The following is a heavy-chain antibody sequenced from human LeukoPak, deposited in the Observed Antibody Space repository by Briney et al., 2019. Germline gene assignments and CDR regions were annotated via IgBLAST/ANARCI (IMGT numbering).Heavy chain of an antibody. CDR1: GGSVSSGSYY. CDR3: AREYRNSSPDY. D-gene: IGHD6-13*01. CDR2: IYYSGST. V-gene: IGHV4-61*01. Sequence: SETLSLTCTVSGGSVSSGSYYWIWIRQPPGKGLEWIGYIYYSGSTNYNPSLKSRVTISVDTSKNQFSLKLSSVTAADTAVYYCAREYRNSSPDYWGQGTLVTVSS. J-gene: IGHJ4*02.